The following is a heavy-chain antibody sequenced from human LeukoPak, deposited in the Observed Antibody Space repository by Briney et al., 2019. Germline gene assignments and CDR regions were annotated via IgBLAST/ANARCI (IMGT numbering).Heavy chain of an antibody. CDR3: ARVDYGPDYDAFDI. Sequence: SSETLSLTCTVSGGSISSGSYYWSWIRQPAGKGLEWIGRIYTSGSTNYNPSLKSRVTISVDTSKNQFSLKLSSVTAADTAVYYCARVDYGPDYDAFDIWGQGTMVTVSS. J-gene: IGHJ3*02. CDR2: IYTSGST. D-gene: IGHD4/OR15-4a*01. CDR1: GGSISSGSYY. V-gene: IGHV4-61*02.